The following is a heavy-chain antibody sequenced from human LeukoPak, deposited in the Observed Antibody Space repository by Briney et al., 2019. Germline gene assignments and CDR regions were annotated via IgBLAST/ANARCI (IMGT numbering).Heavy chain of an antibody. V-gene: IGHV4-4*09. CDR2: VYSSGFT. CDR3: ARYYCSDGTCRYFDY. J-gene: IGHJ4*02. CDR1: GGSINGYF. Sequence: PSGTLSLTCTVSGGSINGYFWSWIRQPPGKGLQWIGFVYSSGFTNYNPSLKSRFSISLDTSKTQFSLELSSVTAADTAMYYCARYYCSDGTCRYFDYWGQGTVVTVSS. D-gene: IGHD2-8*01.